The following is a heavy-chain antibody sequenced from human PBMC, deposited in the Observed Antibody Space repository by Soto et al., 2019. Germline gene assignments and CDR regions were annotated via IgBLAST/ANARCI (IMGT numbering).Heavy chain of an antibody. CDR2: IFSSGGT. CDR3: AREGSYSAYNFAHGIQLWSFDF. Sequence: SDTLSLTCTVSGGSINTFYWSWVRQPAGKGLEWIGRIFSSGGTSFNPSLESRVAMSVDTSKNHFSLNLSSVTAADMAVYYCAREGSYSAYNFAHGIQLWSFDFWGQGALVTVSS. D-gene: IGHD5-12*01. CDR1: GGSINTFY. J-gene: IGHJ4*02. V-gene: IGHV4-4*07.